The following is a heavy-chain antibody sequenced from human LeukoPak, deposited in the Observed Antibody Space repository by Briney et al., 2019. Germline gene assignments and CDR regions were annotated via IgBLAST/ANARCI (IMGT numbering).Heavy chain of an antibody. CDR1: GDSVSSNSAA. V-gene: IGHV6-1*01. D-gene: IGHD6-19*01. CDR2: TYYRSKGYS. J-gene: IGHJ3*02. Sequence: SQTLSLTCVISGDSVSSNSAAWNWIRQAPSRGLEWLGRTYYRSKGYSYSAVSVKSRIIINPDTSKNQFSLQLNSVTPEATAVYYYAGGFQSSGYGFDIWGQGTMATVSS. CDR3: AGGFQSSGYGFDI.